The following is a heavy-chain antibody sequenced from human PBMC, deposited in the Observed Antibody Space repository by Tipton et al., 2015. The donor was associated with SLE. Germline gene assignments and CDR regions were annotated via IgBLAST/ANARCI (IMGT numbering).Heavy chain of an antibody. V-gene: IGHV4-39*07. CDR2: IYYSGST. D-gene: IGHD3-16*02. CDR1: GGSISSSSYY. J-gene: IGHJ4*02. CDR3: ARARGVIDPFDY. Sequence: TLSLTCTVSGGSISSSSYYWGWIRQPPGKGLEWIGSIYYSGSTYYNPSLKSRVTISVDTSKNQFSLKLSSVTAADTAVYYCARARGVIDPFDYWGQGTLVTVSS.